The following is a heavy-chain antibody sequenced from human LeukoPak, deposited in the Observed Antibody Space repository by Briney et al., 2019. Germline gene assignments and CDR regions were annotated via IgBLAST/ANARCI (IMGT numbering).Heavy chain of an antibody. J-gene: IGHJ4*02. V-gene: IGHV4-59*01. CDR2: IYYSGST. CDR1: GGHISTYY. CDR3: ARGITDSIWYLDY. Sequence: SETLSLTCTVSGGHISTYYWSWVRQAPGKGLEWIGYIYYSGSTKYNPSLKSRVTISVDTSKNQFSLKLSSVTAADTAVYFCARGITDSIWYLDYWGQGTLVTVSS. D-gene: IGHD3-22*01.